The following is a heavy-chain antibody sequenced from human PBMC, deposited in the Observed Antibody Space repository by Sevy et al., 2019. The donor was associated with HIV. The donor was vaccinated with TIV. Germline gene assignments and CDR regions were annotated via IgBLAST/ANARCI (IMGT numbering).Heavy chain of an antibody. J-gene: IGHJ4*02. CDR3: ARDPGYSGYDWGAVTYYFDY. V-gene: IGHV3-30*02. D-gene: IGHD5-12*01. CDR1: GFSFSNYG. CDR2: IRLDGNDK. Sequence: GGSLRLSCAAFGFSFSNYGMHWVRQAPGKGPEWVSSIRLDGNDKQYADSVKGRFTNSRDNSKNTLNLQRNSLRAEDTAVYYCARDPGYSGYDWGAVTYYFDYWGQGTLVTVSS.